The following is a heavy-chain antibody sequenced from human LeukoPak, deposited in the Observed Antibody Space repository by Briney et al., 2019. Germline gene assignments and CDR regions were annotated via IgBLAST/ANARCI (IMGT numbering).Heavy chain of an antibody. J-gene: IGHJ4*02. CDR3: AKRGTYDSSGFNFDY. D-gene: IGHD3-22*01. Sequence: GGSLGLSCAASGFTFSSYAMSWVRQAPGKGLEWVSAISGSGGSTYYADSVKGRFTISRDNSKNTLYLQMNSLRAEDTAVYYCAKRGTYDSSGFNFDYWGQGTLVTVSS. CDR2: ISGSGGST. V-gene: IGHV3-23*01. CDR1: GFTFSSYA.